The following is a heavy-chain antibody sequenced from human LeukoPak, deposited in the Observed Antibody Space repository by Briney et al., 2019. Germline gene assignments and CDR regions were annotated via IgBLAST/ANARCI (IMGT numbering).Heavy chain of an antibody. J-gene: IGHJ6*03. V-gene: IGHV4-34*01. D-gene: IGHD4-11*01. Sequence: SETLSLTCAVYGGSFSGYYWSWIRQAPGKGLEWIGEINHSGSTNYNPSLKSRVTISVDTSKNQFSLKLSCVTAADTAVYYCTGGTVTTDYYYYYLDVWGKGTTVTVSS. CDR2: INHSGST. CDR1: GGSFSGYY. CDR3: TGGTVTTDYYYYYLDV.